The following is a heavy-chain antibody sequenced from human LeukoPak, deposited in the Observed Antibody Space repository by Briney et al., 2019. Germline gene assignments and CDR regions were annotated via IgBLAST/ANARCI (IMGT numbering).Heavy chain of an antibody. CDR3: ARGGTIFTFFDY. V-gene: IGHV4-61*02. Sequence: PSQTLSLTCTVSGGSINSGDYYWSWIRQPAGKGLEWIGRVYTSGNTLYNPSLKSRVAISMDRSKNQFSLKLTSVTAADTALYHCARGGTIFTFFDYWGQGIVVTVSS. D-gene: IGHD5-24*01. CDR1: GGSINSGDYY. J-gene: IGHJ4*02. CDR2: VYTSGNT.